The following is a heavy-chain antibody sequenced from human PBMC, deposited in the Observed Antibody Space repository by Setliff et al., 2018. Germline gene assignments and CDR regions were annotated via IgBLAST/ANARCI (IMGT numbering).Heavy chain of an antibody. Sequence: SETLSLTCTVSGGSISSSSYYWGWIRQPPGKGLEWIGSIYYSGSTYYNPSLKSRVTISVDTSKNQSSLKLSSVTAAGTAVYYCARERMYYNFWSGYSDYWGQGTLVTVSS. CDR2: IYYSGST. CDR3: ARERMYYNFWSGYSDY. D-gene: IGHD3-3*01. V-gene: IGHV4-39*07. CDR1: GGSISSSSYY. J-gene: IGHJ4*02.